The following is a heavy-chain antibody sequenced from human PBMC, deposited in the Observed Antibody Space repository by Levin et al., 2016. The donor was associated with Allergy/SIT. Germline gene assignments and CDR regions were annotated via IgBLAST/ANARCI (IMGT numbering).Heavy chain of an antibody. CDR1: GFTVSSNW. CDR3: ARALVGIAARGFDY. D-gene: IGHD6-6*01. CDR2: INSDGSST. J-gene: IGHJ4*02. Sequence: GESLKISCAASGFTVSSNWMHWVRQAPGKGLVWVSRINSDGSSTSYADSVKGRFTISRDNAKNTLYLQMNSLRAEDTAVYYCARALVGIAARGFDYWGQGTLVTVSS. V-gene: IGHV3-74*01.